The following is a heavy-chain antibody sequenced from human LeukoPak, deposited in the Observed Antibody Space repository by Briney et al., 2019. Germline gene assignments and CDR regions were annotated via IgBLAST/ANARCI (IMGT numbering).Heavy chain of an antibody. Sequence: ASVKVSCKASGYTFISYYMHWVRQAPGQGLEWMGGIIPIFGTANYAQKFQGRVTITADESTSTAYMELSSLRSDDTAVYYCARDEARYSSGYYPNWFDPWGQGTLVTVSS. V-gene: IGHV1-69*13. CDR2: IIPIFGTA. J-gene: IGHJ5*02. D-gene: IGHD3-22*01. CDR1: GYTFISYY. CDR3: ARDEARYSSGYYPNWFDP.